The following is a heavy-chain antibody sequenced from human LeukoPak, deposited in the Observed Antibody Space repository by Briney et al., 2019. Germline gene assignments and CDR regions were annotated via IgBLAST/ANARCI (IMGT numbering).Heavy chain of an antibody. CDR3: ARALGAEPAGY. CDR2: IYYSGST. V-gene: IGHV4-31*03. CDR1: GGSVSSGDYY. J-gene: IGHJ4*02. Sequence: PSETLSLTCTVSGGSVSSGDYYWSWIRQHPGKGLEWIGYIYYSGSTYYNPSLKSRVTISVDTSKNQFSLKLSSVTAADTAVYYCARALGAEPAGYWGQGTLVTVSS. D-gene: IGHD6-25*01.